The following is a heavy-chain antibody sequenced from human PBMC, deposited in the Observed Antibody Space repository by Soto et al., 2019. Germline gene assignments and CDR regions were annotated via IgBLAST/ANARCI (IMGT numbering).Heavy chain of an antibody. J-gene: IGHJ6*02. Sequence: ASVNVSCKASGYTFTSYAMHWVRQAPGQRLEWMGWINAGNGNTKYSQKFQGRVTITRDTSASTAYMELSSLRSEDTAVYYCASEYCSRTSCLPYGMDVWGQGTTVTVSS. CDR2: INAGNGNT. CDR1: GYTFTSYA. V-gene: IGHV1-3*01. CDR3: ASEYCSRTSCLPYGMDV. D-gene: IGHD2-2*01.